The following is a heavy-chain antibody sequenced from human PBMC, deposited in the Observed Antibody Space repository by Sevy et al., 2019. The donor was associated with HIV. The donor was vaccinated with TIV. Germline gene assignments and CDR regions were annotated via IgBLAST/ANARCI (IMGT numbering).Heavy chain of an antibody. V-gene: IGHV4-31*03. J-gene: IGHJ4*02. CDR3: ERELTPSTVTTGNYFDY. CDR2: IYYSGST. D-gene: IGHD4-17*01. Sequence: SETLSLTCTVSGGSISSGGYYWSWIRQHPGKGLEWIGYIYYSGSTYYNPSLKSRVTISVDTSKNQFSLKLSSVTAADTAVYYRERELTPSTVTTGNYFDYWGQGTLVTVSS. CDR1: GGSISSGGYY.